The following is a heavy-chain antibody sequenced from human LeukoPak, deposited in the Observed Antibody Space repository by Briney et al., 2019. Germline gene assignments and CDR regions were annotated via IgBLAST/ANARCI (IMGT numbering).Heavy chain of an antibody. CDR1: GYTFISYG. V-gene: IGHV7-4-1*02. CDR2: INTNTGNP. Sequence: GASVKVSCKASGYTFISYGISWVRQAPGQGLEWMGWINTNTGNPTYAQGFTGRFVFSLDTSVSTAYLQISSLRAEDTAVYYCARDRRGIAAAGRDFWGQGTLVTVSS. J-gene: IGHJ4*02. D-gene: IGHD6-13*01. CDR3: ARDRRGIAAAGRDF.